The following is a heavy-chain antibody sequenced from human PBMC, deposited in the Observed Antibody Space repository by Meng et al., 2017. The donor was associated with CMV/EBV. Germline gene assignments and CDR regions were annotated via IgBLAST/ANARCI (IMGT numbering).Heavy chain of an antibody. CDR1: GFTVSSNY. J-gene: IGHJ4*02. CDR2: IYSGGST. Sequence: VQLVESGGGVVQPGGSLRLSCAASGFTVSSNYMSWVRQAPGKGLEWVSVIYSGGSTYYADSVKGRFTISRDNSKNTLYLQMNSLRAEDTAVYYCAREGDGYDKAPYWGQGTLVTVSS. V-gene: IGHV3-66*01. D-gene: IGHD5-24*01. CDR3: AREGDGYDKAPY.